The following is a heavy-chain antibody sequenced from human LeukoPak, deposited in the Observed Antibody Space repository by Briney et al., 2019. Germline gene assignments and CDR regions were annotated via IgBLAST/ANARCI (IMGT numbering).Heavy chain of an antibody. V-gene: IGHV1-2*02. CDR2: INPNSGGT. CDR1: GYTFTGYY. D-gene: IGHD1-7*01. CDR3: ARPITGTTWGIFDY. Sequence: ASVKVSCKASGYTFTGYYMHWVRQAPGQGLERMGWINPNSGGTNYAQKFQGRVTMTRDTSISTAYMELSRLRSDDTAVYYCARPITGTTWGIFDYWGQGTLVTVSS. J-gene: IGHJ4*02.